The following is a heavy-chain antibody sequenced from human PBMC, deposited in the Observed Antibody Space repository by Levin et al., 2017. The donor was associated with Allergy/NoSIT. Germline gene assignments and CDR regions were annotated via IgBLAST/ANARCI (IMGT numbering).Heavy chain of an antibody. J-gene: IGHJ3*02. CDR2: ISYDGSNK. V-gene: IGHV3-30-3*01. Sequence: PGGSLRLSCAASGFTFSSYAMHWVRQAPGKGLEWVAVISYDGSNKYYADSVKGRFTISRDNSKNTLYLQMNSLRAEDTAVYYCAREAPGAYDAFDIWGQGTMVTVSS. CDR1: GFTFSSYA. CDR3: AREAPGAYDAFDI. D-gene: IGHD3-16*01.